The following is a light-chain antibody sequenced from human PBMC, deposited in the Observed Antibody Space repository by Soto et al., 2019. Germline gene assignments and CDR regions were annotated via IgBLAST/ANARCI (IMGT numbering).Light chain of an antibody. J-gene: IGLJ3*02. CDR3: LLYYGGAHLM. V-gene: IGLV7-43*01. CDR1: TGAVTSGNY. CDR2: TTD. Sequence: QTVVTQEPSLTVSPGGTVTLTCASSTGAVTSGNYPSWFQQKPGQAPTTLIYTTDDKHSWTPARFSGSLLGGKAALTLSGAQPEDEAEYYCLLYYGGAHLMFGGGTKVTVL.